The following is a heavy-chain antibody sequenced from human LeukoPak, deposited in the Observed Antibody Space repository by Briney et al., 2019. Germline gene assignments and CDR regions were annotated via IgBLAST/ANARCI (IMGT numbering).Heavy chain of an antibody. CDR3: ATDRGWRTSGYYLYYFEY. V-gene: IGHV3-7*01. D-gene: IGHD3-3*01. Sequence: PGGSLRLSCAASEFTFSHYAMHWVRQAPGKGLEWVASIKHDGSEKYYVDSVRGRFTISRDNAMNSLYLQMSSLRAEDTAVYYCATDRGWRTSGYYLYYFEYWGQGTLVTYSS. CDR1: EFTFSHYA. J-gene: IGHJ4*02. CDR2: IKHDGSEK.